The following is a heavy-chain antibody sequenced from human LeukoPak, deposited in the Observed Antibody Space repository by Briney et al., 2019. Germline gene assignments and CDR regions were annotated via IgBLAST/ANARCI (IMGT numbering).Heavy chain of an antibody. D-gene: IGHD2-2*01. CDR3: ARDLCGTTSCYGY. CDR2: ISSSSSII. V-gene: IGHV3-48*02. J-gene: IGHJ4*02. Sequence: GGSLRLSCAASGFTFSSYSMSWVRQAPGKGLEWVSYISSSSSIIYYADSVKGRFTISRDKAKNSLYLQMNSLRDEDTAVYYCARDLCGTTSCYGYWGQGTLVTVSS. CDR1: GFTFSSYS.